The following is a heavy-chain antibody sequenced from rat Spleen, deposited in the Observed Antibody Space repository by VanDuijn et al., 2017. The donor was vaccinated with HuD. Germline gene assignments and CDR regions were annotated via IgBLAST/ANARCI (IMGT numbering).Heavy chain of an antibody. J-gene: IGHJ2*01. V-gene: IGHV2-13*01. CDR2: IWRNGGT. D-gene: IGHD1-2*01. Sequence: QVQLKESGPGLVQPSQTLSLTCTVSGFSLTSNGVSWVRQPPGKGLEWMGVIWRNGGTDYNSALKSRLSISRDTSRSQVYLRMNSLQTEDTATYDCARADISSISTYGIWGQGVMVTVSS. CDR3: ARADISSISTYGI. CDR1: GFSLTSNG.